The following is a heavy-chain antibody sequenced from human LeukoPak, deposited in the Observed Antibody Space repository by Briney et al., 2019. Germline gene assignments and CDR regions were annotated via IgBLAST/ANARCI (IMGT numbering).Heavy chain of an antibody. V-gene: IGHV3-21*01. CDR1: GFTFSSYT. D-gene: IGHD5-24*01. J-gene: IGHJ4*02. CDR2: ISISSRYI. CDR3: ARGASRDGSGY. Sequence: GGSLRLSCAASGFTFSSYTMNWVRRAPGKGLEWVSSISISSRYIYYADSVKGRFTISRDNSKNTLYLQMNSLRAEDTAVYYCARGASRDGSGYWGQGTPVTVSS.